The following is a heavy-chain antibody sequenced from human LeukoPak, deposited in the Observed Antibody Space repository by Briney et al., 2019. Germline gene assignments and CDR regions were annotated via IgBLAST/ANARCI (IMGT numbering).Heavy chain of an antibody. CDR2: IYYSGST. J-gene: IGHJ4*02. D-gene: IGHD3-10*01. V-gene: IGHV4-59*08. CDR1: GGSISSYH. CDR3: ARGYYGSGSPFDY. Sequence: SETLSLTCTVSGGSISSYHWSWIRQPPGKGLEWIGYIYYSGSTNYNPSLKSRVTISVDTSKNQFSLTLSSVTAADTAVYYCARGYYGSGSPFDYWGQGTLVTVSS.